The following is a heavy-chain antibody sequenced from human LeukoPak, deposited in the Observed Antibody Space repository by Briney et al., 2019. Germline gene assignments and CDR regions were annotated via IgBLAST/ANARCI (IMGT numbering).Heavy chain of an antibody. CDR1: GFTVSSNY. V-gene: IGHV3-66*01. CDR3: ASISDLLYYFDS. CDR2: SYTGGNT. J-gene: IGHJ4*02. Sequence: GGSLRLSCAASGFTVSSNYMSWVRQAPGKGLEWVSVSYTGGNTHYADSVKGRFTLSRDNSKNTVYLQMNSLRVEDTAMYYCASISDLLYYFDSWGQGTLVTVSS.